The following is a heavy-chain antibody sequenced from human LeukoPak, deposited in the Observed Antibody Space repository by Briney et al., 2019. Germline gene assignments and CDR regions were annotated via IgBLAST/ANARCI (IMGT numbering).Heavy chain of an antibody. D-gene: IGHD3-10*01. J-gene: IGHJ5*02. CDR1: GYSISSSSYY. Sequence: SETLSLTCTVSGYSISSSSYYWGWIRQPPGKGLEWIGSIYYSGSTYYNPSLKSRVTISVDTSKNQFSLKLSSVTAADTAVYYCASGEIGIGFDPWGQGTLVTVSS. V-gene: IGHV4-39*07. CDR3: ASGEIGIGFDP. CDR2: IYYSGST.